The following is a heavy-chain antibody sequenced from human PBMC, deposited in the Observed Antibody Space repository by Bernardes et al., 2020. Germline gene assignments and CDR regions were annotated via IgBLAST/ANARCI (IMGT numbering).Heavy chain of an antibody. Sequence: ASVKVSCKASGYTFTTYYIDWVRQAPGQGLEWMGRISPNSGGTSFPEKFQGRVTMTRDTSINTAYLELSGLTSDDTAVYYCARDWDIVATFWYWGQGTLVTVSS. CDR3: ARDWDIVATFWY. J-gene: IGHJ4*02. CDR1: GYTFTTYY. D-gene: IGHD5-12*01. V-gene: IGHV1-2*06. CDR2: ISPNSGGT.